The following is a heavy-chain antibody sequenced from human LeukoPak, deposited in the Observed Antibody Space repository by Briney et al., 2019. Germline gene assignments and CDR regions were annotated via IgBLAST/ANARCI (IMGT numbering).Heavy chain of an antibody. CDR3: ARGVRTMIVVVSLDN. J-gene: IGHJ4*02. Sequence: PGGSLRLSCAASGFTFSGHEMNWVRQAPGKGLEWISYIDSGGGTQYYADSVKGRFTISRDNAKNSLYLQMNNLRAEDTAVYYCARGVRTMIVVVSLDNWGQGILVTVSS. D-gene: IGHD3-22*01. CDR2: IDSGGGTQ. V-gene: IGHV3-48*03. CDR1: GFTFSGHE.